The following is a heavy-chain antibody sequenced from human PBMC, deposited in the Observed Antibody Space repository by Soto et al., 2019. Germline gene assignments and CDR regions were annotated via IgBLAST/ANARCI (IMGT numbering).Heavy chain of an antibody. Sequence: GGSLRLSCAASGFTFSSYSMNWVRQAPGKGLEWVSYISSSSSTIYYADSVKGRFTISRDNAKNSLYLQMNSLRAEDTAVYYCARVYGSGSYYNSYYYYMDVWGKGTTVTVSS. J-gene: IGHJ6*03. CDR2: ISSSSSTI. V-gene: IGHV3-48*01. D-gene: IGHD3-10*01. CDR1: GFTFSSYS. CDR3: ARVYGSGSYYNSYYYYMDV.